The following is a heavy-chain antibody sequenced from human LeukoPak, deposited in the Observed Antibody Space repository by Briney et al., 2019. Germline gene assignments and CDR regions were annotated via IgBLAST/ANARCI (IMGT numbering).Heavy chain of an antibody. D-gene: IGHD5-24*01. Sequence: ASVKVSCKPSGYTFTSYGISWVRQAPGQGLEWMGWISAYNGNTKYAQKLQGRVTMTTDTSTSTAYMELTSPRSDDTAVYYCARAALSNYFNAFDIWGQGTMVTVSS. CDR1: GYTFTSYG. V-gene: IGHV1-18*01. CDR2: ISAYNGNT. J-gene: IGHJ3*02. CDR3: ARAALSNYFNAFDI.